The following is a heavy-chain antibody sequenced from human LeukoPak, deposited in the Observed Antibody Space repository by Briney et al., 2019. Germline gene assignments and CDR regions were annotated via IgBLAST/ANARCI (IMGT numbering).Heavy chain of an antibody. CDR1: GFTFSSYG. Sequence: PGGSVRLSCAASGFTFSSYGMHWVRQAPGKGLEWVAVIYYGGSNKYYADSVKGRFTISRDNSKNTLYLQMNSLRAEDTAVYYCARNGANCSGGSCYFCYFDYWGQGTLVTVSS. CDR3: ARNGANCSGGSCYFCYFDY. V-gene: IGHV3-30*03. J-gene: IGHJ4*02. D-gene: IGHD2-15*01. CDR2: IYYGGSNK.